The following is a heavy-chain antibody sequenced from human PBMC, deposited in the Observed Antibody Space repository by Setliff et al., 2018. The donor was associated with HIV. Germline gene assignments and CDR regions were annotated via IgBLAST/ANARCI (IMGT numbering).Heavy chain of an antibody. CDR1: GYTFTTYG. V-gene: IGHV1-18*01. D-gene: IGHD6-19*01. CDR2: ISPNFGHT. CDR3: ARLGSGWSDSYYYAMDI. Sequence: ASVKVSCKASGYTFTTYGISWVRQAPGHGLEWMGWISPNFGHTNYAQNFLGRVTMTVDTSTSRAYMELRSLRSDDTAMYFCARLGSGWSDSYYYAMDIWGQGTTVTVSS. J-gene: IGHJ6*02.